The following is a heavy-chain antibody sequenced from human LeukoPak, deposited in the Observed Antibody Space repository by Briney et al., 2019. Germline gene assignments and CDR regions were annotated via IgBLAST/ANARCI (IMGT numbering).Heavy chain of an antibody. V-gene: IGHV1-2*02. D-gene: IGHD6-13*01. CDR3: ARDRFTYSSSWYPLDY. CDR1: GYTFTSYG. J-gene: IGHJ4*02. CDR2: INPNSGGT. Sequence: ASVKVSCKASGYTFTSYGISWVRQAPGQGLEWMGWINPNSGGTNYAQKFQGRVTMTRDTSISTAYMELSRLRSDDAAVYYCARDRFTYSSSWYPLDYWGQGTLVTVSS.